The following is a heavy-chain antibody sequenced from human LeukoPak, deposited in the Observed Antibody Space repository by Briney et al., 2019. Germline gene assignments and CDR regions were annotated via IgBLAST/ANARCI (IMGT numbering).Heavy chain of an antibody. CDR1: GYRFTSYD. J-gene: IGHJ4*02. CDR2: INPSGGST. CDR3: ARDGPTAAPFDY. V-gene: IGHV1-46*01. Sequence: ASVKVSCKASGYRFTSYDMHWVRQAPGQGLEWMGIINPSGGSTSYAQRFQGRVAMTRETSMTTVYMEVNSLTSEDTSVYFCARDGPTAAPFDYWGQGTLVTVSS. D-gene: IGHD2-2*01.